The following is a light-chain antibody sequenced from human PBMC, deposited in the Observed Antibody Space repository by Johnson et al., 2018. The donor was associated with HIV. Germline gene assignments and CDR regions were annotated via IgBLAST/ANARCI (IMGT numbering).Light chain of an antibody. CDR1: SSNIGNNY. V-gene: IGLV1-51*01. CDR3: GTWDSSLTSYV. Sequence: QSVLTQPPSMSAAPGQRVTISCSGSSSNIGNNYVSWYQQVPGAAPKLLLYDNNKRPSGIPGRFSGSKSGPSATLGITGLQTGDEADYYCGTWDSSLTSYVFGAGTKVTVL. CDR2: DNN. J-gene: IGLJ1*01.